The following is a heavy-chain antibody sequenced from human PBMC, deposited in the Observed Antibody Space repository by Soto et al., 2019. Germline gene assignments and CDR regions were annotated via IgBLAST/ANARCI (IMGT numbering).Heavy chain of an antibody. CDR3: AKDDGYDFWSGYLHYYYGMDV. D-gene: IGHD3-3*01. CDR2: ISYDGSNK. V-gene: IGHV3-30*18. J-gene: IGHJ6*02. Sequence: PWGPLRLSCAASGFTFSSYGMHWVRQAPGKGLEWVAVISYDGSNKYYADSVKGRFTISRDNSKNTLYLQMNSLRAEDTAVYYCAKDDGYDFWSGYLHYYYGMDVWGQGTTVTVSS. CDR1: GFTFSSYG.